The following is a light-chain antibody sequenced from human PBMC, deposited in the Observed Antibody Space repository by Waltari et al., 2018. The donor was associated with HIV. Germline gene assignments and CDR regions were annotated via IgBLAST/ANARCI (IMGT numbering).Light chain of an antibody. CDR3: QQYYGSPYT. CDR2: WAS. Sequence: DIVMTQSPDSLAESLGERATIHCKSRQSVLYSANNKNYLSWYQQKPGQPPKLLIFWASTRESGVPDRFSGSGSGTDLTLTISRLQAEDVAVYYCQQYYGSPYTFGQGTKLE. CDR1: QSVLYSANNKNY. J-gene: IGKJ2*01. V-gene: IGKV4-1*01.